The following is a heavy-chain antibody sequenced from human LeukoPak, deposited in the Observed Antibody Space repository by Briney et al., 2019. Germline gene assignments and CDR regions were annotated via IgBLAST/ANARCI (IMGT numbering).Heavy chain of an antibody. CDR1: GFTFSNAW. J-gene: IGHJ4*02. CDR2: IRYDGSNK. Sequence: PGGSLRLSCAASGFTFSNAWMSWVRQAPGKGLEWVAFIRYDGSNKYYADSVKGRFTISRDNSKNTLYLQMNSLRAEDTAVYYCAKDSGSSTRVDELGLDYWGQGTLVTVSS. D-gene: IGHD2-2*01. V-gene: IGHV3-30*02. CDR3: AKDSGSSTRVDELGLDY.